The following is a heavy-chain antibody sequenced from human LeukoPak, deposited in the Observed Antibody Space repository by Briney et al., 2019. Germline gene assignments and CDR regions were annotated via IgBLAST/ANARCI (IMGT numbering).Heavy chain of an antibody. J-gene: IGHJ3*02. D-gene: IGHD2-15*01. CDR3: ARRDPRAASAFDI. Sequence: SETLSLTCAVSGGSISSSNWWSWVRQPPGKGLEWIGEINHSGSTNYNPSLKSRVTISVDTSKNQFSLKLSSVTAADTAVYYCARRDPRAASAFDIWGQGTMVTVSS. CDR2: INHSGST. V-gene: IGHV4-4*02. CDR1: GGSISSSNW.